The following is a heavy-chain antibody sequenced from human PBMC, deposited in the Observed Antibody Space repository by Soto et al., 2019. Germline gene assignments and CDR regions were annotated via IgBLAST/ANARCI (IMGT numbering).Heavy chain of an antibody. CDR3: ARPYGGKIGDAPDL. CDR1: GFTFSSYA. Sequence: PGGSLRRSWVASGFTFSSYAMSWVRQVPGKGLEWVSTISDAAGSSYYVDSVKGRFTISRDNSKKTLYLQMNSLRAEDSAVYYCARPYGGKIGDAPDLWGPGTMVTVSS. CDR2: ISDAAGSS. V-gene: IGHV3-23*01. D-gene: IGHD4-17*01. J-gene: IGHJ3*01.